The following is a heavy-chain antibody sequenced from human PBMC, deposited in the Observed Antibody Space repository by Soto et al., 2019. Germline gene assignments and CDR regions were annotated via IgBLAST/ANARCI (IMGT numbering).Heavy chain of an antibody. D-gene: IGHD4-4*01. CDR2: IDPSDSYT. V-gene: IGHV5-10-1*01. CDR1: GYSFTRHW. J-gene: IGHJ6*02. CDR3: ARLVPTNDYRNHRAAYYYVMDV. Sequence: GESLKISCKGSGYSFTRHWISWVRQMPGKGLEWMGRIDPSDSYTNYSPSFQGHVTISADKSISTAYLQWSSLKASDTAMYYCARLVPTNDYRNHRAAYYYVMDVWGQGTTVTFSS.